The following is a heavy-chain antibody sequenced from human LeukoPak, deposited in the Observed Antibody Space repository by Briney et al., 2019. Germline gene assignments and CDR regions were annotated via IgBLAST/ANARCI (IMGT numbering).Heavy chain of an antibody. V-gene: IGHV4-34*01. CDR2: IYHGGRT. Sequence: SETLSLTCAVYGGSFNSYWWTWIRQPPGKGLEWIGEIYHGGRTNYNPSLKSRVAISVDTSRNQFSLKVRSVTAADTAVYYCARRTLSEDENDAFDIWGQGTMVTVSS. J-gene: IGHJ3*02. CDR1: GGSFNSYW. CDR3: ARRTLSEDENDAFDI.